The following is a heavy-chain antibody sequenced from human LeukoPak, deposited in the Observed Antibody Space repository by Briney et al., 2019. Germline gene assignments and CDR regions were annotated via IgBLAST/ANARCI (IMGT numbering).Heavy chain of an antibody. D-gene: IGHD3-9*01. J-gene: IGHJ6*02. CDR3: AGNDYDILTGSPGYYGMDV. CDR2: INPNSGGT. Sequence: ASVKVSCKASGYTFTGYYMHWVRQAPGQGLEWMGWINPNSGGTNYAQKFQGRVTMTRDTSISTAYMELSRLRSDDTAVYYRAGNDYDILTGSPGYYGMDVWGQGTTVTVSS. V-gene: IGHV1-2*02. CDR1: GYTFTGYY.